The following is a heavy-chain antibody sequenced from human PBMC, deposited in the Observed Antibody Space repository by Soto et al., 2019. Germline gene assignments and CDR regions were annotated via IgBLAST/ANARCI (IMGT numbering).Heavy chain of an antibody. CDR2: MSGGGGNT. CDR3: ANDLWFGESVFDS. J-gene: IGHJ4*02. D-gene: IGHD3-10*01. Sequence: EVQLLESGGRLVQPGGSLRLACEVSGFTFTNYAMSWVRQAPGKGLEWLSRMSGGGGNTYYADSVKGRFTVSRDNSKNTLYMEMDRLRYEYAAVSYCANDLWFGESVFDSWGQGTLVTVSS. CDR1: GFTFTNYA. V-gene: IGHV3-23*01.